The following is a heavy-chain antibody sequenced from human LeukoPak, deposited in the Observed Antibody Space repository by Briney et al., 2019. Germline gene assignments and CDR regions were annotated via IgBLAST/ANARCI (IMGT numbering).Heavy chain of an antibody. CDR1: GGTFSSYA. CDR3: ARLFGELRQFDY. J-gene: IGHJ4*02. D-gene: IGHD3-10*02. V-gene: IGHV1-69*06. CDR2: IIPIFGTA. Sequence: ASVKVSCKASGGTFSSYAISWARQAPGQGLEWMGGIIPIFGTANYAQKFQGRVTITADKSTSTAYMELSSLRSEDTAVYYCARLFGELRQFDYWGQGTLVTVSS.